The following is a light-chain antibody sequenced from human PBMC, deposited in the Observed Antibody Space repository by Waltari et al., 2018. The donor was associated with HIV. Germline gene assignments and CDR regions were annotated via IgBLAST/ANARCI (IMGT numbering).Light chain of an antibody. J-gene: IGKJ4*01. V-gene: IGKV3-11*01. CDR2: DAS. Sequence: EIVLTHSPATLSLSPGERATLSCRASQSVGTYLAWYQQKPGQAPRLLIYDASKRAPGIPARFSGSGSETDFTLTISSLEPEDFAVYYCQQLRNWLTFGGGTKEEIK. CDR1: QSVGTY. CDR3: QQLRNWLT.